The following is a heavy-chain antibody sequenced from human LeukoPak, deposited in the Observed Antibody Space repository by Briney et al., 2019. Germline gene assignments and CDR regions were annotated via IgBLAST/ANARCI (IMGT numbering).Heavy chain of an antibody. CDR2: IDPSDSYT. CDR3: ASQRVSIAAASVDY. J-gene: IGHJ4*02. Sequence: GESLRISCKGSGYSFTSYWISWVRQMPGKGLEWMGKIDPSDSYTNYSPSFQGHVTISADKSISTAYLQWSSLKASDTAMYYCASQRVSIAAASVDYWGQGTLVTVSS. V-gene: IGHV5-10-1*01. CDR1: GYSFTSYW. D-gene: IGHD6-13*01.